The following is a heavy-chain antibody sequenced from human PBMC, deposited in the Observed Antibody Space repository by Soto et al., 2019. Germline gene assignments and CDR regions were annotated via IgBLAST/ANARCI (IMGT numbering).Heavy chain of an antibody. J-gene: IGHJ4*02. D-gene: IGHD2-21*02. CDR1: GGSLSSGGYF. Sequence: SETLSLTCTVSGGSLSSGGYFWRLIRQHPGKGLEWIGYIYYSGSTYYNPSLKSRVTISVDTSKNQFSLKLSSVTAADTAVYYCARDDAPTAPSTFDYWGQGALVTVSS. CDR2: IYYSGST. V-gene: IGHV4-31*03. CDR3: ARDDAPTAPSTFDY.